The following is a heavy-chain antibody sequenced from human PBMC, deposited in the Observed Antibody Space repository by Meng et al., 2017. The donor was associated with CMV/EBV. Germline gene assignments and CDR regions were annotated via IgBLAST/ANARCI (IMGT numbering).Heavy chain of an antibody. V-gene: IGHV4-59*01. Sequence: ESLKISCTVSGGSISSYYWSWIRQPPGKGLEWIGYIYYSGSTNYNPSLKSRVTISVDTSKNQFSLKLSSVTAADTAVYYCARRIAAAGFYYGMDVWGQGTTVTSP. D-gene: IGHD6-13*01. CDR1: GGSISSYY. J-gene: IGHJ6*02. CDR3: ARRIAAAGFYYGMDV. CDR2: IYYSGST.